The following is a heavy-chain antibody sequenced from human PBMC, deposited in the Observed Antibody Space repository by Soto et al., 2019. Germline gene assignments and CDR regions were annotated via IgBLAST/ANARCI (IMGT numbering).Heavy chain of an antibody. CDR1: GYTFTSYD. J-gene: IGHJ5*02. CDR2: MNPNSGNT. CDR3: ARERTRGFDP. Sequence: QVQLVQSGAEVKKPGASVKVSCKASGYTFTSYDINWVRQATGQGLEWMGWMNPNSGNTAYAQKLLGRVTRPRNTSISTAYMELSSLRSEATAVYYCARERTRGFDPWGQGTLVTVSS. V-gene: IGHV1-8*01.